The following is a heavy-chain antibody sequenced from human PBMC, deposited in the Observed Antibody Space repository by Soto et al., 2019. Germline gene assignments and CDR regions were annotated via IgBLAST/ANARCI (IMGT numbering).Heavy chain of an antibody. V-gene: IGHV4-61*01. D-gene: IGHD5-18*01. J-gene: IGHJ5*02. CDR2: IYYSGST. CDR3: AIVDTAMGRFAWFDP. CDR1: GGSVSSGSYY. Sequence: QVQLQESGPGLVKPSEPLSLTCTVSGGSVSSGSYYWSWIRQPPGKGLEWIGYIYYSGSTNYNPSLKSRVTKSVDTSKNQSSLKLSSVTAADTAVYYCAIVDTAMGRFAWFDPWGQGTLVTVSS.